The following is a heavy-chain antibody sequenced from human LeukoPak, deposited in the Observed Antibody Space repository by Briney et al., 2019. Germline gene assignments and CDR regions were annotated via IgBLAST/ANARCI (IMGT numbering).Heavy chain of an antibody. CDR3: ARGEAYYDFWSGYYRANWFDP. CDR2: MNPNSGNT. J-gene: IGHJ5*02. Sequence: ASVTVSCKASGYTFTSYDINWVRQATGQGLEWMGWMNPNSGNTGYAQKFQGRVTMTRNTSISTAYMELSSLRSEDTAVYYCARGEAYYDFWSGYYRANWFDPWGQGTLVTVSS. V-gene: IGHV1-8*02. D-gene: IGHD3-3*01. CDR1: GYTFTSYD.